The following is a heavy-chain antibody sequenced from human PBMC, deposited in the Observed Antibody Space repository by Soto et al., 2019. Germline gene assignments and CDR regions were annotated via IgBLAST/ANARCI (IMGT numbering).Heavy chain of an antibody. J-gene: IGHJ4*02. CDR2: IGSGDNYR. CDR1: GFTFSDYN. CDR3: ARDASGYDFDY. Sequence: ESGGGLVKPGGSLRLSCGASGFTFSDYNMIWVRQAPGKGLEWVSYIGSGDNYRYYADSVKGRFTISRDNAKKSLHLQMNSLRAEDTAVYYCARDASGYDFDYWGQGTLVNVSS. V-gene: IGHV3-21*01. D-gene: IGHD5-12*01.